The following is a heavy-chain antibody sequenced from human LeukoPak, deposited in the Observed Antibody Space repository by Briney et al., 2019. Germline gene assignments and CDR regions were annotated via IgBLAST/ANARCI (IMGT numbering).Heavy chain of an antibody. CDR1: GFTFSTYW. D-gene: IGHD3-10*02. Sequence: GGSLRLSCAASGFTFSTYWMHWVRQAPGKGLVWASRINTDGSTTGYADSVKGRFTISRDNAENTLYLQMSSLRAEDTAVYYCARGTMIGEYWGQGTLVTVSS. J-gene: IGHJ4*02. V-gene: IGHV3-74*01. CDR2: INTDGSTT. CDR3: ARGTMIGEY.